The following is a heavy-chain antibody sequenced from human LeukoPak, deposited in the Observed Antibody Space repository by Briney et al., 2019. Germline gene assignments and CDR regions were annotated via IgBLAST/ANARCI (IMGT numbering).Heavy chain of an antibody. D-gene: IGHD3-16*02. Sequence: SQTLSLTCTVSGSSISSSSYYLGWIRQPPGKGLEWIVSIYYSGSTYYNPSLKSRVTISVDTSKNQFSLKLSSVTAADTAVYYCARDLGYVWGSYRFSGAFDIWGQGTMVTVSS. V-gene: IGHV4-39*02. CDR1: GSSISSSSYY. J-gene: IGHJ3*02. CDR3: ARDLGYVWGSYRFSGAFDI. CDR2: IYYSGST.